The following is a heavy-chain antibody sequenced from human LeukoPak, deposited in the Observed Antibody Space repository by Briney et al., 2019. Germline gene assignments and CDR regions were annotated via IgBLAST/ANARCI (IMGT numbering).Heavy chain of an antibody. CDR1: GYTFTSYG. Sequence: ASVKVSCKASGYTFTSYGISWVRQAPGQGLEWMGWISANYGNTNYAQKLQGRVTMTTDKSTSTAYMELRSLRSDDTAVYYCARSPSRYCSSTSCSPVGYAWGQGTLVTV. CDR3: ARSPSRYCSSTSCSPVGYA. D-gene: IGHD2-2*01. CDR2: ISANYGNT. V-gene: IGHV1-18*01. J-gene: IGHJ5*02.